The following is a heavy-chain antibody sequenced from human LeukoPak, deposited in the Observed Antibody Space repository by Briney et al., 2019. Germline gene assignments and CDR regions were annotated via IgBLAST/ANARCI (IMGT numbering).Heavy chain of an antibody. CDR1: GGSISGSSYH. J-gene: IGHJ4*02. D-gene: IGHD5-18*01. V-gene: IGHV4-39*01. CDR2: INYSWHT. Sequence: SETLSLTCTVSGGSISGSSYHWGWIRQPPGKGLEWIGSINYSWHTYYNRSLESRVTISVDSSKNQFSLKVTSVTAADTALYYCAPTYSYTRGGYDYWGPGTLVTVSS. CDR3: APTYSYTRGGYDY.